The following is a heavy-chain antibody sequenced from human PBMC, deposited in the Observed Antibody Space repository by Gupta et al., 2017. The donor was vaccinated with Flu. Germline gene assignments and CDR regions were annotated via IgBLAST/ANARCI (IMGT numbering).Heavy chain of an antibody. CDR1: GFTFSRYG. V-gene: IGHV3-30*18. Sequence: QMQLVESGGGVVQFGTSLRLPCAASGFTFSRYGMPWCRRVQAQGLEWVADIASDGSHKDYADSVRGRFTISRDNSKNTLSLEMDSLRVEDTAVYYCAKDGPWTASCPYYCYYMDVWGKGTTVTVSS. CDR3: AKDGPWTASCPYYCYYMDV. J-gene: IGHJ6*03. D-gene: IGHD2-2*01. CDR2: IASDGSHK.